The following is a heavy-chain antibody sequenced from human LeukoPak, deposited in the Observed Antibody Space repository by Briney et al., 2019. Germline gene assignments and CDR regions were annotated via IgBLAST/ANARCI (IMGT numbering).Heavy chain of an antibody. Sequence: SETLSLTCTVSGGSISSSSYYWGWIRQPPGKGLEWIGSIYYSGSTYYNPSLKSRVTISVDTSKNQFSLKLSSVTAADTAVYYCARPRDGYSLCYFDYWGQGTLVTVSS. CDR1: GGSISSSSYY. CDR2: IYYSGST. CDR3: ARPRDGYSLCYFDY. D-gene: IGHD5-24*01. V-gene: IGHV4-39*07. J-gene: IGHJ4*02.